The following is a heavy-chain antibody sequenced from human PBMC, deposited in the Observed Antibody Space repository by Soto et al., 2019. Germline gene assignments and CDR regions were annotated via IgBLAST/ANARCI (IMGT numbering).Heavy chain of an antibody. CDR2: INHSGST. CDR3: ARDKITGLFDY. V-gene: IGHV4-4*02. CDR1: GASISSGW. D-gene: IGHD2-8*02. Sequence: SETLSLTCAVSGASISSGWWTWVRQPPGTGLEWIGEINHSGSTNYNPSLKSRVTISVDTSKNQFSLKLTSVTAADTAVYYCARDKITGLFDYWGQGTLVTVSS. J-gene: IGHJ4*02.